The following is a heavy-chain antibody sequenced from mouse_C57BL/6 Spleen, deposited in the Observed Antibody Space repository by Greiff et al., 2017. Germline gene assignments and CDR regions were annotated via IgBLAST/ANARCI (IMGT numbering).Heavy chain of an antibody. CDR2: IYPGSGNT. CDR1: GYSFTSYY. Sequence: VQLQQSGPELVKPGASVKISCKASGYSFTSYYIHWVKQRPGQGLEWIGWIYPGSGNTKYNEKFKGKATLTADTSSSTAYMQLSSLTSEDSAVYYCASLQLGRRDYFDYWGQGTTLTVSS. J-gene: IGHJ2*01. D-gene: IGHD4-1*02. CDR3: ASLQLGRRDYFDY. V-gene: IGHV1-66*01.